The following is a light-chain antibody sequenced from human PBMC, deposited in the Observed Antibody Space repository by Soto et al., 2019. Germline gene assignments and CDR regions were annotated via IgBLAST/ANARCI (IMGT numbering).Light chain of an antibody. CDR2: KTS. CDR3: QQYEISPIT. Sequence: DIQMTQSPSTLSASVGDRVTITCRASPSINSWLAWYQQKPGKAPKLLIYKTSSLESGVPSRFSGSGSRTEFTLTISSLQPDDFAAYYCQQYEISPITFGQGTRREI. J-gene: IGKJ5*01. V-gene: IGKV1-5*03. CDR1: PSINSW.